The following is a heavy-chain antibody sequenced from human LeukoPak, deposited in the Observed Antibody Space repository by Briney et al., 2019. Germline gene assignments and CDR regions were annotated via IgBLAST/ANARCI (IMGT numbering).Heavy chain of an antibody. CDR2: MNPSSGNT. Sequence: EASVKVSCKASGYTFTSYDINWVRQATGQGLEWMGWMNPSSGNTGYAQKFQGRVTMTRNTSISTAYMELSSLRSEDTAVYYCARGSRIWYYMDVWGKGTTVTVSS. J-gene: IGHJ6*03. V-gene: IGHV1-8*01. CDR3: ARGSRIWYYMDV. CDR1: GYTFTSYD.